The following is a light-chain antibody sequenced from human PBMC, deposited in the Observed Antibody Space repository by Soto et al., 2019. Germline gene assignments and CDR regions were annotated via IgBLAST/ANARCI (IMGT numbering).Light chain of an antibody. V-gene: IGKV1-39*01. CDR1: QSVSSY. CDR3: QQSYISPYT. Sequence: DIQMTQSPSSLSASVGDRVTIACRASQSVSSYLNWYQQKPGKAPKLLINAESSLQSGFPSRFSGSGSGTDYPLTITILQPEDAATYYCQQSYISPYTFGQGTKLEIK. J-gene: IGKJ2*01. CDR2: AES.